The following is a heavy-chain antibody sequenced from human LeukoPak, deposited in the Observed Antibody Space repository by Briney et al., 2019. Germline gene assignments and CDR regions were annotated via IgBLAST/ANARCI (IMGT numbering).Heavy chain of an antibody. D-gene: IGHD6-19*01. V-gene: IGHV3-7*01. CDR3: ARDVWTGVAVSDY. CDR1: GFTFSSYW. CDR2: IKEDGSIQ. J-gene: IGHJ4*02. Sequence: GGSLRLSCVASGFTFSSYWMTWVRQAPGKGLEWLANIKEDGSIQYYLDSVRGRFTISRDNAKTSVYLQLNSLRADDTAVYYCARDVWTGVAVSDYWGQGTLVTVS.